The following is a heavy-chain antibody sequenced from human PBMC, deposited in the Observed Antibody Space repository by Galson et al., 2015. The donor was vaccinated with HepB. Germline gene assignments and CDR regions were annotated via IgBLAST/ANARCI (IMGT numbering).Heavy chain of an antibody. J-gene: IGHJ4*02. CDR3: ARALMTTVTTGVY. CDR2: ISSSSNYI. CDR1: GFTFSSYS. V-gene: IGHV3-21*01. Sequence: SLRLSCAASGFTFSSYSMNWVRQAPGKGLEWVSSISSSSNYIYYADSMKGRFTISRDNAKNSLYLQMNSLRAEDTAVYYCARALMTTVTTGVYWGQGTLVTVSS. D-gene: IGHD4-17*01.